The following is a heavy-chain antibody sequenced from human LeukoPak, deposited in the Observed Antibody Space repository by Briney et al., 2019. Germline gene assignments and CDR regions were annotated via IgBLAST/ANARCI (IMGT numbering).Heavy chain of an antibody. CDR1: GFTFDDYA. J-gene: IGHJ4*02. CDR2: ISGDGGST. D-gene: IGHD6-19*01. CDR3: AHEAGYSSGWQYYFDY. Sequence: GGSLRLSCAASGFTFDDYAMHWVRQAPGKGLEWVSLISGDGGSTYYADSVKGRFTISRDNSKNSLYLQMNSLRTEDTALYYCAHEAGYSSGWQYYFDYWGQGTLVTVSS. V-gene: IGHV3-43*02.